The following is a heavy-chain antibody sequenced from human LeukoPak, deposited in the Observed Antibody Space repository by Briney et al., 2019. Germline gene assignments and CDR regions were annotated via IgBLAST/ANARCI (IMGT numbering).Heavy chain of an antibody. CDR2: MRSNGNS. D-gene: IGHD3-16*01. Sequence: PSETLSLTCTVSGDSISTYHWNWIRKPPGKGLEWIGYMRSNGNSKYNPSLRSRVTIFIDTSKSQVALILSSVTAADTAVYYCARDKQHSYGRYFDHWGQGALVTVSS. V-gene: IGHV4-59*01. CDR3: ARDKQHSYGRYFDH. J-gene: IGHJ4*02. CDR1: GDSISTYH.